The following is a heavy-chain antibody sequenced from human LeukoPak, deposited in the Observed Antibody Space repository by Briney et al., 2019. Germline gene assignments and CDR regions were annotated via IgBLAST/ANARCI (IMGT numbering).Heavy chain of an antibody. D-gene: IGHD3-10*02. V-gene: IGHV3-48*03. CDR2: ISSSGSTI. CDR1: GFTFSSYE. J-gene: IGHJ6*04. CDR3: AELGITMIGGV. Sequence: PGGSLRLSCAASGFTFSSYEMNWVRQAPGKGLEWVSYISSSGSTIYYADSVKGRFTISRDNAKNSLYLQMNSLRAEGTAVYYCAELGITMIGGVWGKGTTLTISS.